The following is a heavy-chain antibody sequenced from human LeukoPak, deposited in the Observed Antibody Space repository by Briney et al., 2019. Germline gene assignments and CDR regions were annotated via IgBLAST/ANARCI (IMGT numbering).Heavy chain of an antibody. D-gene: IGHD3-10*01. V-gene: IGHV1-2*02. Sequence: ASVKVSCKASGYTFTAYYMHWVRQAPGQGLEWMGWINPNSGGTNYAQKFQGRVTMTRDTSISTAYMELSRLRSDDTAVYYCARVSAYMVRGVTNWFDPWGQGTLVTVSS. J-gene: IGHJ5*02. CDR2: INPNSGGT. CDR3: ARVSAYMVRGVTNWFDP. CDR1: GYTFTAYY.